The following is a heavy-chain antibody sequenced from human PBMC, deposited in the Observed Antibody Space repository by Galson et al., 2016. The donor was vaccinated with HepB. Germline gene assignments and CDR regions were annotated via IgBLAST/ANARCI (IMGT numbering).Heavy chain of an antibody. D-gene: IGHD3-3*01. CDR1: GGTFNSYT. J-gene: IGHJ3*01. Sequence: SVKVSCKASGGTFNSYTLTWVRQAPGQGPEWMGRVIPSVDKTDYAERFEGRLTITADRFTTSTHLQLNSLTSDDTAMYYCATATMYWRSDGFDVWGQGTMVTVSS. V-gene: IGHV1-69*02. CDR2: VIPSVDKT. CDR3: ATATMYWRSDGFDV.